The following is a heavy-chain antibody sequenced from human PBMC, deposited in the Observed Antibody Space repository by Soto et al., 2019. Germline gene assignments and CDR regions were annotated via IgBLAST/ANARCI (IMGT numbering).Heavy chain of an antibody. CDR1: GGTFGNLG. V-gene: IGHV1-69*01. CDR3: ARDREDGSGTKYNWFDS. D-gene: IGHD3-10*01. Sequence: VKVSCKASGGTFGNLGISWLRQAPGQGLEWMGGTIPIFDTPHYAEKFRDRLTITADATSTAYMELTSLSSEDTATYYCARDREDGSGTKYNWFDSWGQGTLVTVSS. J-gene: IGHJ5*01. CDR2: TIPIFDTP.